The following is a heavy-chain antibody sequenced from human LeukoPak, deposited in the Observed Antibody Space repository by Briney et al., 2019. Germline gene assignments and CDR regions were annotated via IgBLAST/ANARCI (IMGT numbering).Heavy chain of an antibody. J-gene: IGHJ4*02. CDR1: GFTFSRYW. V-gene: IGHV3-7*01. D-gene: IGHD6-13*01. CDR2: IKQDGSEK. CDR3: TTDTSAAGPWYFDY. Sequence: GGSLRLSCATSGFTFSRYWMSWVRQAPGKGLEWVANIKQDGSEKYYVDSVKGRFTISRDNAKNSLYLQMNSLRAEDTAVYYCTTDTSAAGPWYFDYWGQGALVTVSS.